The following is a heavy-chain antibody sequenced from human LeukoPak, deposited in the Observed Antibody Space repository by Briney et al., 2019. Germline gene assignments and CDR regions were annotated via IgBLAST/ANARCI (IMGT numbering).Heavy chain of an antibody. Sequence: GGSLRLSCAASGFTVSNNYMRWVRQAPGKGLEWVSVIYSGGDTKYADSVKGRFTISRDRSKNTLYLQMNSLRAEDTAVYYCAKASSTSCYFCAFDIWGQGTMVTVSS. V-gene: IGHV3-53*01. CDR1: GFTVSNNY. CDR3: AKASSTSCYFCAFDI. CDR2: IYSGGDT. J-gene: IGHJ3*02. D-gene: IGHD2-2*01.